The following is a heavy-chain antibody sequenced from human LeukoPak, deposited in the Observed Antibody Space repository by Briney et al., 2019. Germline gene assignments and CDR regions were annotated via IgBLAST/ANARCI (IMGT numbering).Heavy chain of an antibody. J-gene: IGHJ4*02. CDR2: ISNNGGTT. CDR3: AKRGYWDYYFDY. D-gene: IGHD5-18*01. V-gene: IGHV3-23*01. Sequence: GGSLRLSCAASGFIFSNFPMSWVRQAPGKGLEWVSAISNNGGTTYYADSVRGRFTISRDNSKNTLYLQMNSLRAEDTAVYYCAKRGYWDYYFDYWGQGTLVTVSS. CDR1: GFIFSNFP.